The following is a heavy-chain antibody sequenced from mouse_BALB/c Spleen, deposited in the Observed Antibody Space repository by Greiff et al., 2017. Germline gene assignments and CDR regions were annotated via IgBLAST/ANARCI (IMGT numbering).Heavy chain of an antibody. CDR2: IWAGGST. CDR1: GFSLTSYG. V-gene: IGHV2-9*02. D-gene: IGHD2-1*01. Sequence: VQLQESGPGLVAPSQSLSITCTVSGFSLTSYGVHWVHQPPGKGLEWLGVIWAGGSTNYNSALMSRLSISKDNSKSQVFLKMNSLQTDDTAMYYCARERGKIFDYWGQGTTLTVSS. J-gene: IGHJ2*01. CDR3: ARERGKIFDY.